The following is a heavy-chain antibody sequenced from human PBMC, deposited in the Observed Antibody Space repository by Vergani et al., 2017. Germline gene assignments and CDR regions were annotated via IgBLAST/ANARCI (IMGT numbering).Heavy chain of an antibody. D-gene: IGHD3-3*01. CDR3: ARSRVVPNV. Sequence: VQLVESGGGLVQPGGSLRLSCAASGFTFSSYGMHWVRQAPGKGLEWVAVISYDGSNKYYADSVKGRFTISRDNSKNTLYLQMNSLRAEDTAVYYCARSRVVPNVWGQGTTVTVSS. CDR2: ISYDGSNK. CDR1: GFTFSSYG. V-gene: IGHV3-30*03. J-gene: IGHJ6*02.